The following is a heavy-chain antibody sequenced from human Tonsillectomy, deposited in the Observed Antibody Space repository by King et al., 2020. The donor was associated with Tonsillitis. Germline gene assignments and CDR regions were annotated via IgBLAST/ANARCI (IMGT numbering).Heavy chain of an antibody. CDR1: GFTFSSYS. J-gene: IGHJ3*02. V-gene: IGHV3-21*01. Sequence: VQLVESGGGLVKPGGSLRLSCAASGFTFSSYSMNWVRQAPGKGLEWVSSISSSSSYIYYADSVKGRFTISRDNAKNSLYLQMNSLRAEDTAVYYCVRDGYCGGDCHDAFDIWGQGTMVTVSS. CDR3: VRDGYCGGDCHDAFDI. CDR2: ISSSSSYI. D-gene: IGHD2-21*02.